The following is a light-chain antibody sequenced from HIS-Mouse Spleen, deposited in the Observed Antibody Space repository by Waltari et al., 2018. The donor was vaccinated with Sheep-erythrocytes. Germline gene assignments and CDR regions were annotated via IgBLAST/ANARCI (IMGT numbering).Light chain of an antibody. CDR1: SSDVGRYNL. CDR3: CSYAGSSTSWV. J-gene: IGLJ3*02. CDR2: EGS. V-gene: IGLV2-23*01. Sequence: QSALTQPASVSWSPGQSIPISCTGPSSDVGRYNLVSWYQQHPGKAPKLMIYEGSKRPSGVSNRFSGSKSGNTASLTISGLQAEDEADYYCCSYAGSSTSWVFGGGTKLTVL.